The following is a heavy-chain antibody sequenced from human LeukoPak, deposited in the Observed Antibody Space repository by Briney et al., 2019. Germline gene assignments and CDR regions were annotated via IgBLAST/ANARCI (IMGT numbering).Heavy chain of an antibody. CDR3: ARQWLPNANYFDY. CDR2: IKSKTDGGTV. J-gene: IGHJ4*02. V-gene: IGHV3-15*01. D-gene: IGHD5-12*01. CDR1: GLTFSKAW. Sequence: GGSLRLSCAASGLTFSKAWMSWVRQAPGKGLAWVGRIKSKTDGGTVDYTAPVKGRFTISRDDSQNTLYLHMNSLRAEDTAVYYCARQWLPNANYFDYWGQGTLVTVSS.